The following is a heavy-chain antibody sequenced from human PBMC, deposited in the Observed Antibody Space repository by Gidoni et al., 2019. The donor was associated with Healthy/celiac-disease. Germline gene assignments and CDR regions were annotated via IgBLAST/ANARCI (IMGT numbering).Heavy chain of an antibody. V-gene: IGHV4-34*01. CDR1: GGSFRGYY. Sequence: QVQLQQWGAGLLKPSETLSLTCAVYGGSFRGYYWSWIRQPPGKGLEWIGEINHSGSTNYNPSLKSRVTISVDTSKNQFSLKLSSVTAADTAVYYCARVLRSPRKPLNKVVVPDYYYMDVWGKGTTVTVSS. CDR3: ARVLRSPRKPLNKVVVPDYYYMDV. D-gene: IGHD2-15*01. J-gene: IGHJ6*03. CDR2: INHSGST.